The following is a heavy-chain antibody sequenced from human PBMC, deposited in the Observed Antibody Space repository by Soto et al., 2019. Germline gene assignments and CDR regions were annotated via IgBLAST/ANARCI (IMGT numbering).Heavy chain of an antibody. D-gene: IGHD5-12*01. Sequence: ASVKVSCKASGYTFTSYGISWVRQAPGQGHEWMGWISAYNGNTNYAQKLQGRVTMTTDTSTSTAYMELRSLRSDDTAVYYCARVIVATIWGAFDIWGQGTMVTVSS. V-gene: IGHV1-18*01. CDR2: ISAYNGNT. CDR1: GYTFTSYG. J-gene: IGHJ3*02. CDR3: ARVIVATIWGAFDI.